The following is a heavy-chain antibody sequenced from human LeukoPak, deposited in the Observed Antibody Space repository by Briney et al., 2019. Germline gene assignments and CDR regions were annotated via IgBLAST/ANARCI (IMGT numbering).Heavy chain of an antibody. CDR2: KYYSGST. CDR3: ARGRSYGFDFDS. J-gene: IGHJ4*02. Sequence: SETLTLTCAVSGVSINACCYYWTWIRQPPGKGLEWIGYKYYSGSTRYNSSLRSRLTISLDTSKNQFSLRLTSVTAADTAVYYCARGRSYGFDFDSWGQGTLVIGSS. V-gene: IGHV4-61*01. CDR1: GVSINACCYY. D-gene: IGHD5-18*01.